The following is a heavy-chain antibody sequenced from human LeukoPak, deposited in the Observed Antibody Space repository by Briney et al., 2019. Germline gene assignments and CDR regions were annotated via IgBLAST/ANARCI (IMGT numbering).Heavy chain of an antibody. Sequence: ASVKVSCKAAGYTFNDYDLNWVRQATGQGLEWMGWMNPSSGDTGSAQKFQGRVTITRDTSIGTAYMELSSLTSDDTAVYYCARGNSGWYGGMDYWGQGTPVTVS. V-gene: IGHV1-8*03. D-gene: IGHD6-19*01. CDR3: ARGNSGWYGGMDY. J-gene: IGHJ4*02. CDR1: GYTFNDYD. CDR2: MNPSSGDT.